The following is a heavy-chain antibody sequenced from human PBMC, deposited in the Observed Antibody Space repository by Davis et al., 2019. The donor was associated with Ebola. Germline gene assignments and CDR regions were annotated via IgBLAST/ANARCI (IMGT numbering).Heavy chain of an antibody. CDR3: ASGGYSGYDGYFDD. D-gene: IGHD5-12*01. Sequence: SETLSLTCTVSGASISTHDYYWGWIRQPPGKGLEWIGTIYYSGTTDYTPSLESRVTISADTSKNQFSLKLTSVTAADTAVYYCASGGYSGYDGYFDDWGQGTLVTVSS. CDR2: IYYSGTT. CDR1: GASISTHDYY. V-gene: IGHV4-39*01. J-gene: IGHJ4*02.